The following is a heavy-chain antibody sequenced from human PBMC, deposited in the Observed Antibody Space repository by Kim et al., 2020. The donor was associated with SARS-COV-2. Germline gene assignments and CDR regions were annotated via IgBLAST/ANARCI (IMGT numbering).Heavy chain of an antibody. Sequence: SETLSLTCTVSGGSISSGGYYWSWIRQHPGKGLEWIGYIYYSGSTYYNPSLKSRVTISVDTSKNQFSLKLSSVTAADTAVYYCARDQGIVVVPAGPQKWFDPWGQGTLVTVSS. CDR3: ARDQGIVVVPAGPQKWFDP. V-gene: IGHV4-31*03. J-gene: IGHJ5*02. CDR1: GGSISSGGYY. CDR2: IYYSGST. D-gene: IGHD2-2*01.